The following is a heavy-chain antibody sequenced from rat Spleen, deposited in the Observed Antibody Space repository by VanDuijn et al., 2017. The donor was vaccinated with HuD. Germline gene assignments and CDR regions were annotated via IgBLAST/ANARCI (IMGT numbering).Heavy chain of an antibody. J-gene: IGHJ3*01. CDR3: VKVLGNWFAY. CDR2: INWGGRNT. Sequence: EVQLVESDGGSVQPGRSLKLSCAASGFTFSDYYMAWVRQAPKNGLEWVASINWGGRNTYYPDNVKGRFTISRDNAKNALYLQMNNLRSEDTAIYYCVKVLGNWFAYWGQGTLVTVSS. CDR1: GFTFSDYY. D-gene: IGHD5-1*01. V-gene: IGHV5-7*01.